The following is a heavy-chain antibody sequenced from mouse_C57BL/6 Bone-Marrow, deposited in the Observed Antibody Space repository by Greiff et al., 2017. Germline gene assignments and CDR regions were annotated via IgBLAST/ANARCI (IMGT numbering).Heavy chain of an antibody. V-gene: IGHV1-61*01. D-gene: IGHD2-3*01. CDR2: IYPSDSET. CDR3: ARNGYWPFAY. J-gene: IGHJ3*01. Sequence: QVQLKQPGAELVRPGSSVKLSCKASGYTFTSYWMDWVKQRPGQGLEWIGNIYPSDSETHYNQKFKDKATLTVDKSSSTAYMQLSSLTSEDSAVYYCARNGYWPFAYWGQGTLVTVSA. CDR1: GYTFTSYW.